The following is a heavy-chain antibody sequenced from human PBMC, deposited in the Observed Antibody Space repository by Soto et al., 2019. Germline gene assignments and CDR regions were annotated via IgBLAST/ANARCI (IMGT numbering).Heavy chain of an antibody. CDR3: AKENWANPDS. D-gene: IGHD7-27*01. J-gene: IGHJ4*02. V-gene: IGHV3-48*04. CDR2: ISKDSGRAT. Sequence: EVQLLESGGGLVQPGGSLRLSCAASGFTFSSYAMSWVRQAPGKGLEWISYISKDSGRATRYADSVKGRFTISRDNAKNSLLLQMNNLTVEDTAVYYCAKENWANPDSWGQGTLVTVSS. CDR1: GFTFSSYA.